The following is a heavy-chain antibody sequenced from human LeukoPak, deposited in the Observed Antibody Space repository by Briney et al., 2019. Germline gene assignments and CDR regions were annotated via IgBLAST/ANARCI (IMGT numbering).Heavy chain of an antibody. D-gene: IGHD3-9*01. CDR1: GYTLTELS. CDR2: FDPEDGET. Sequence: ASVKASCKVSGYTLTELSMHWVRQAPGKGLEWMGGFDPEDGETIYAQKFQGRVTMTGDTSTDTAYMELSSLRSEDTAVYYCATGIYDILTGYQPYYFDYWGQGNLVTVSS. J-gene: IGHJ4*02. V-gene: IGHV1-24*01. CDR3: ATGIYDILTGYQPYYFDY.